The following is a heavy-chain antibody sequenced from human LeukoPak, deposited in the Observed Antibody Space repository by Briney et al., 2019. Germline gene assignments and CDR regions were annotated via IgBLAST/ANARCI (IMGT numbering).Heavy chain of an antibody. J-gene: IGHJ6*02. Sequence: GGSLRLSCAASGFTFRNASMSWVRQAPGKGLEWVANIKQDGSEKYYVDSVKGRFTISRDNAKNSLYLQMNSLRAEDTAVYYCAIFPTAFYYYGMDVWGQGTTVTVSS. CDR3: AIFPTAFYYYGMDV. CDR2: IKQDGSEK. CDR1: GFTFRNAS. D-gene: IGHD2-21*02. V-gene: IGHV3-7*01.